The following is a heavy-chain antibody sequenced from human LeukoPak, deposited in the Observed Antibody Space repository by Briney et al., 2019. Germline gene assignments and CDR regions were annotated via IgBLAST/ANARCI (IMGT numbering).Heavy chain of an antibody. CDR1: GFTFSSYG. D-gene: IGHD2-21*01. CDR2: IWYDGSNK. CDR3: AKDIVLFGSMNDY. Sequence: GGSLRLSCAASGFTFSSYGMHWVRQAPGKGLEWVAVIWYDGSNKYYADSVKGRFTISRDNSKNTLYLQMNSLRAEDTAVYYCAKDIVLFGSMNDYWGQGTPVTVSS. J-gene: IGHJ4*02. V-gene: IGHV3-30*02.